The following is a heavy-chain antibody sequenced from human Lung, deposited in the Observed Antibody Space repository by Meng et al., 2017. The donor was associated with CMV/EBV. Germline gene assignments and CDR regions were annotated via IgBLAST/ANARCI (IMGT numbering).Heavy chain of an antibody. V-gene: IGHV3-30*03. D-gene: IGHD1-1*01. J-gene: IGHJ4*02. CDR2: ISYDGNNG. CDR3: ARDHRAGRRLQLGYYDY. CDR1: RFNFNTYA. Sequence: GESLKISCTASRFNFNTYAMHWVRQAPGKGLEWVALISYDGNNGHYADSMKGRFTISRDNAKNTLYLEMNSLRAEDTAVYYCARDHRAGRRLQLGYYDYWXQGTXVTVSS.